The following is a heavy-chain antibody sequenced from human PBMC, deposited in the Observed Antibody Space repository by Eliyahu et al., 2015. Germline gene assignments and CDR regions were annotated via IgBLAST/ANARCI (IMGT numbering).Heavy chain of an antibody. J-gene: IGHJ4*02. D-gene: IGHD4-17*01. CDR2: ISYDGSNK. CDR1: GFPXSSYA. V-gene: IGHV3-30-3*01. Sequence: QVQLVESGGGVVQPGRSLRLSCXASGFPXSSYAMHWVRQAPGKGLEWVAVISYDGSNKYYADSVKGRFTISRDNSKNTLYLQMNSLRAEDTAAYYCAREGAYGDYPFDYWGQGTLVTVSS. CDR3: AREGAYGDYPFDY.